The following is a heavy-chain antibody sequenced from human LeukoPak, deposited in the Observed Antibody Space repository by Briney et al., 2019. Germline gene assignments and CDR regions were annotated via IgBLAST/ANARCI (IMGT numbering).Heavy chain of an antibody. Sequence: SGGSLRLSCAASGFSFSSYWMSWVRRAPGKGLEWVASIKHDASEKHYVDSVKGRFTISRDNAKNSLYLQMNSLRAEDTAVYYCARDLLWFGELFGSPDYMDVWGKGTTVTISS. J-gene: IGHJ6*03. CDR3: ARDLLWFGELFGSPDYMDV. CDR1: GFSFSSYW. CDR2: IKHDASEK. D-gene: IGHD3-10*01. V-gene: IGHV3-7*01.